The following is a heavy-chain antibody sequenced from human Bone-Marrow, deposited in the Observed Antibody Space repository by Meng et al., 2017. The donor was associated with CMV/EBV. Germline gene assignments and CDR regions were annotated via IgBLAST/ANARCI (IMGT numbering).Heavy chain of an antibody. D-gene: IGHD1-26*01. Sequence: GSLRLSCAVYGGSFSGYYWSWIRQPPGKGLEWIGEINHSGSTNYNPSLKSRVTISVDTSKNQFSLKLSSVTAADTAVYYCARIVGATTRWYYYYGMDVWGQRTTVAASS. J-gene: IGHJ6*02. CDR2: INHSGST. CDR1: GGSFSGYY. V-gene: IGHV4-34*01. CDR3: ARIVGATTRWYYYYGMDV.